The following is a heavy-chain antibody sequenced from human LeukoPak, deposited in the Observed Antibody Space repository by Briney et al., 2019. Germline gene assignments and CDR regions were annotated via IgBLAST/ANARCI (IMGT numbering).Heavy chain of an antibody. CDR2: ISGSGGNT. CDR3: AKDRTWGLDY. J-gene: IGHJ4*02. V-gene: IGHV3-23*01. D-gene: IGHD7-27*01. CDR1: GFAFNTYG. Sequence: GGSLRLSCAASGFAFNTYGMSWVRQAPGKGLEWVSAISGSGGNTYYADSVKGRFTISRDNSKNTLYLQMNSLRAEDTALYYCAKDRTWGLDYWGQGTLVPVSS.